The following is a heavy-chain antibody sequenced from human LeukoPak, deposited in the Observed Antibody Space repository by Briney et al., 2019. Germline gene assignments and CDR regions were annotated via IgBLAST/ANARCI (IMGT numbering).Heavy chain of an antibody. V-gene: IGHV3-9*01. CDR2: ISWNSGSI. D-gene: IGHD2-2*01. CDR3: ARGRSSSTSYFYYGMDV. J-gene: IGHJ6*02. Sequence: GGSLRLSCAASGFTFDDCAMHWVRQAPGKGLEWVSGISWNSGSIGYADSVKGRFTISRDNAKNSLYLQMNSLRAEDTAVYYCARGRSSSTSYFYYGMDVWGQGTTVTVSS. CDR1: GFTFDDCA.